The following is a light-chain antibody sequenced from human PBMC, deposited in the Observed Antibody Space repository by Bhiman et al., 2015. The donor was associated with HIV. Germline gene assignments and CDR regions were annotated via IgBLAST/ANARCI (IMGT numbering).Light chain of an antibody. CDR1: SSDVGGFDY. Sequence: QSALTQPASVSGSPGQSITISCTGTSSDVGGFDYVSWYQQHPGKAPRLIIYDVSDRPSGLSNRFSGSKSGNTASLTISGLQPEDEAEYYCCSYAVTSTYVFGSGTRVTVL. CDR3: CSYAVTSTYV. V-gene: IGLV2-14*03. CDR2: DVS. J-gene: IGLJ1*01.